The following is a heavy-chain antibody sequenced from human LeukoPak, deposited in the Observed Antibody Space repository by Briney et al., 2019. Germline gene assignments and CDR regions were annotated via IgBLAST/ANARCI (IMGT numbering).Heavy chain of an antibody. CDR3: ARPRSDLYGMDV. Sequence: PGGSLRLSCAAFGFIFSTYEINWVRQAPGKGLEWVSYISSSGSIIYYADSVKGRFTISRDNAKNSLYLQMNSLRAEDTAVYYCARPRSDLYGMDVWGQGTTVTVSS. V-gene: IGHV3-48*03. CDR2: ISSSGSII. J-gene: IGHJ6*02. CDR1: GFIFSTYE.